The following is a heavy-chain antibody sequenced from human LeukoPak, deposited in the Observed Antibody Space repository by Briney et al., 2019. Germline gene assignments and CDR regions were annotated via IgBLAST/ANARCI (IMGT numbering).Heavy chain of an antibody. D-gene: IGHD2-15*01. Sequence: TSETLSLTCAVYGGSFSGYYWSWIRQPPGKGLEWIGEINHSGSTNYNPSLKSRVTISVDTSKNQFSLKLSSVTAADTAVYYCARESTAAPGSGWFDPWGQGTLVTVSS. CDR1: GGSFSGYY. J-gene: IGHJ5*02. CDR3: ARESTAAPGSGWFDP. CDR2: INHSGST. V-gene: IGHV4-34*01.